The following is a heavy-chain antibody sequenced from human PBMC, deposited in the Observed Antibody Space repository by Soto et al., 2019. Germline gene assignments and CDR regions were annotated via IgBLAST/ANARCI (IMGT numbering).Heavy chain of an antibody. CDR3: ARARDWAPPFDY. D-gene: IGHD2-21*01. Sequence: ASVKVSCKASGYTFTGYYMHWVRQAPGQGLEWMGWINPNSGGTNYAQKFQGRVTMTRDTSISTAYMELSRLRSDDTAVYYCARARDWAPPFDYWGQGTPVTVSS. CDR2: INPNSGGT. CDR1: GYTFTGYY. J-gene: IGHJ4*02. V-gene: IGHV1-2*02.